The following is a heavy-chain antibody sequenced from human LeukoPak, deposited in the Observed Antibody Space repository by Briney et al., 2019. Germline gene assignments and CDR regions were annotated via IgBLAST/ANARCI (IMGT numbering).Heavy chain of an antibody. CDR1: GGSISSYY. CDR3: ARETRLHSGSYSNDAFDI. CDR2: ISYSGST. J-gene: IGHJ3*02. D-gene: IGHD1-26*01. Sequence: SETLSLTCTVSGGSISSYYWSWIRQPPGKGLEWIGYISYSGSTDYNPSLKSRVTISLDASKNQFSLRLSSVTAADTAVYYCARETRLHSGSYSNDAFDIWGQGTMVTVSS. V-gene: IGHV4-59*01.